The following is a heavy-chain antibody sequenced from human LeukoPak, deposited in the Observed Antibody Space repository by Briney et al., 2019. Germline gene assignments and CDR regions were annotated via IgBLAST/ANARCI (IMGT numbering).Heavy chain of an antibody. D-gene: IGHD5-18*01. CDR1: GFTFSSYA. Sequence: GRSLRLSCAASGFTFSSYAMHWVRQAPGKGLEWVAVISYDGSNKYYADSVKGRFTISRDNAKNSLYLQMNSLRAEDTAVYYCARGRYSYGFGYWGQGTLVTVSS. J-gene: IGHJ4*02. CDR3: ARGRYSYGFGY. V-gene: IGHV3-30-3*01. CDR2: ISYDGSNK.